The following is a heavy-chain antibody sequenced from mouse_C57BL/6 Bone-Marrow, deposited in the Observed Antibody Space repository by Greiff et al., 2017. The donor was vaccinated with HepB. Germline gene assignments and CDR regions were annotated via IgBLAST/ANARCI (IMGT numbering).Heavy chain of an antibody. CDR1: GYTFTSYW. Sequence: QVQLQQPGAELVKPGASVKLSCKASGYTFTSYWMQWVKQRPGQGLEWIGEIDPSESYTNYNQKFKGKATLTVDTSSSTAYMQLSSLTSEDSAVYYCARGYGYDEGYYFDYWGQGTTLTVSS. D-gene: IGHD2-2*01. J-gene: IGHJ2*01. V-gene: IGHV1-50*01. CDR2: IDPSESYT. CDR3: ARGYGYDEGYYFDY.